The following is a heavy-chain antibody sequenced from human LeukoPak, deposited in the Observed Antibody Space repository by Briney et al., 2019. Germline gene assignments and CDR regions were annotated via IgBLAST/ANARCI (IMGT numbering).Heavy chain of an antibody. D-gene: IGHD3-22*01. Sequence: GGSLRLSCAASGFTFSSYSMNWVRQAPGKGLEWVSRITNDGSSTTYADSVKGRFTISRDNARNTLYLQMNSLRAEDTAVYYCARDAYYYEKWGRGTLVTVSS. V-gene: IGHV3-74*01. J-gene: IGHJ4*02. CDR3: ARDAYYYEK. CDR1: GFTFSSYS. CDR2: ITNDGSST.